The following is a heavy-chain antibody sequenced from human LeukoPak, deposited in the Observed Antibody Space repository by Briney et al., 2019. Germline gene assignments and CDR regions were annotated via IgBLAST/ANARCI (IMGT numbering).Heavy chain of an antibody. CDR3: ARAPNWNLGDY. V-gene: IGHV1-18*01. CDR1: GYTFTSYG. D-gene: IGHD1-1*01. Sequence: ASVKVSCKASGYTFTSYGISWVRQAPGQGLECMGWISAYNGNTNYAQKLQGRVTMTTDTSTSKAYMELRSVSSDETAVYYCARAPNWNLGDYWGEGTVVRVFS. CDR2: ISAYNGNT. J-gene: IGHJ4*02.